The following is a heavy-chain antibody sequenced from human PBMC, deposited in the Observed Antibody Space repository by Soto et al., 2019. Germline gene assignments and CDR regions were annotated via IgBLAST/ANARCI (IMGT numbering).Heavy chain of an antibody. V-gene: IGHV3-30*18. D-gene: IGHD3-3*01. CDR2: ISYDGSNK. J-gene: IGHJ4*02. CDR1: GFTFSSYG. Sequence: GESLKISCAASGFTFSSYGMHWVRQAPGKGLEWVAVISYDGSNKYYADSVKGRFTISRDNSKNTLYLQMNSLRAEDTAVYYCAKVGGGYDFWSGYYYFDYWGQGTLVTVSS. CDR3: AKVGGGYDFWSGYYYFDY.